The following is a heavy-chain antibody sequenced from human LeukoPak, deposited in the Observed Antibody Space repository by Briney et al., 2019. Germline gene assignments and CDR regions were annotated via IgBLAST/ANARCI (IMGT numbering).Heavy chain of an antibody. D-gene: IGHD3-10*01. J-gene: IGHJ4*02. CDR1: GGSISSSSYY. Sequence: SETLSLTCTVSGGSISSSSYYWGWIRQPPVKGLEWIGSIYYSGSTYYNPSLKSRVTISVDTSKNQFSLKLSSVTAADTAVYYCARPQYGSGSYYFDYWGQGTLVTVSS. V-gene: IGHV4-39*01. CDR3: ARPQYGSGSYYFDY. CDR2: IYYSGST.